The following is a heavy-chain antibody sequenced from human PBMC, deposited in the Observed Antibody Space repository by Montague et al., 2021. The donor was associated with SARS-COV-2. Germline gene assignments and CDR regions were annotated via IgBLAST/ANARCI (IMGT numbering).Heavy chain of an antibody. CDR1: GFSLNTSGMC. Sequence: PALVKPTQTLTLTCTFSGFSLNTSGMCVSWIRQPPGKALEWLALIDWDDDKYYSTSLKTRLTISKDTSKNRVVLTMTNMDPVDTATYYCARISAWYSSGWSAFDYGGQGTLVTVSS. D-gene: IGHD6-19*01. V-gene: IGHV2-70*01. J-gene: IGHJ4*02. CDR2: IDWDDDK. CDR3: ARISAWYSSGWSAFDY.